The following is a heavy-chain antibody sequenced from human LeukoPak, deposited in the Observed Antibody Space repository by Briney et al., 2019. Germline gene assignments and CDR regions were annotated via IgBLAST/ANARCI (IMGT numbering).Heavy chain of an antibody. D-gene: IGHD4-11*01. CDR1: GGSISSYY. J-gene: IGHJ4*02. CDR2: IYYSGST. V-gene: IGHV4-39*01. Sequence: KPSETLSLTCTVSGGSISSYYWGWIRQPPGKGLEWIGSIYYSGSTYYNPSLKSRVTITVDTSKNQFSLKLSSVTAADTAVYYCARMTKTNFDYWGQGTLVTVSS. CDR3: ARMTKTNFDY.